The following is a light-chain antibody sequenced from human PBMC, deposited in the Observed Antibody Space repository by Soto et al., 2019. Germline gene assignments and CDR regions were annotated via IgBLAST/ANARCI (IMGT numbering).Light chain of an antibody. J-gene: IGKJ1*01. CDR1: QTISHW. CDR3: HHYGGYSWT. Sequence: DIQMTQSPSTLSASVGDRVTITCRASQTISHWLAWYQQKPGKAPNLLIYGVSNVASGVPSRFSGTGSGTEVTLAISSLRPDDFATYYCHHYGGYSWTFEHGTKVEIK. V-gene: IGKV1-5*03. CDR2: GVS.